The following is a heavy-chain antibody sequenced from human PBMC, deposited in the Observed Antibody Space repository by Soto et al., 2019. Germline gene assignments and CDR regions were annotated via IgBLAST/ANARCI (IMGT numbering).Heavy chain of an antibody. CDR2: IWYDGSNK. Sequence: GGSLRLSCAASGLTFSSYSMNWVRQAPGKGLEWVAVIWYDGSNKYYADSVKGRFTISRDNSKNTLYLQMNSLRAEDTAVYYCARDTYRSYENLRDYYYYGMDVWGQGTTVTVSS. CDR1: GLTFSSYS. D-gene: IGHD6-6*01. J-gene: IGHJ6*02. V-gene: IGHV3-33*08. CDR3: ARDTYRSYENLRDYYYYGMDV.